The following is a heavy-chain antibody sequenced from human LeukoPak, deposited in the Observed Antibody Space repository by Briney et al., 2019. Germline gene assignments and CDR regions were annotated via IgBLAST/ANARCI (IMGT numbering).Heavy chain of an antibody. D-gene: IGHD3-22*01. CDR1: GYSFTSYW. V-gene: IGHV5-51*01. CDR2: IYPGDSDT. J-gene: IGHJ3*02. Sequence: GESLKISCKGPGYSFTSYWIGWVRQMPGKGLEWMGIIYPGDSDTRYSPSFQGQVTISADKSISTAYLQWSSLKASDTAMYYCAREKGYYDSSQLAFDIWGQGTMVTVSS. CDR3: AREKGYYDSSQLAFDI.